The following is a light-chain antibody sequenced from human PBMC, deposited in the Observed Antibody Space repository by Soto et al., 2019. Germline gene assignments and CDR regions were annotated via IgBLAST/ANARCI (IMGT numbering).Light chain of an antibody. J-gene: IGLJ1*01. V-gene: IGLV2-8*01. CDR3: SSYAGSNNFV. Sequence: QSALTQPPSASGSPGQSVTISCTGTSSDVGGYNSVSWYQQHPGKAPKLMIYEVNKRPSGVPDRFSGSKSSNTASLTVSGLQAEDEADYYCSSYAGSNNFVFGTGTKVTVL. CDR2: EVN. CDR1: SSDVGGYNS.